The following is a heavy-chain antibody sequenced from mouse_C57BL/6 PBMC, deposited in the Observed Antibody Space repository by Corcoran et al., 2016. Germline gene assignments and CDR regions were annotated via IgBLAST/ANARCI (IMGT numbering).Heavy chain of an antibody. CDR1: GYTFTDYN. D-gene: IGHD2-3*01. V-gene: IGHV1-18*01. CDR3: ARGYDGYRYWYFDV. Sequence: EVQLQQSGPELVKPGASVKIPCKASGYTFTDYNMDWVKRSHGKSLEWIGDINPNNGGTIYNQKFKGKATLTVDKSSSKAYMELRSLTSEDTAVYYCARGYDGYRYWYFDVWGTRTTVTVSS. J-gene: IGHJ1*03. CDR2: INPNNGGT.